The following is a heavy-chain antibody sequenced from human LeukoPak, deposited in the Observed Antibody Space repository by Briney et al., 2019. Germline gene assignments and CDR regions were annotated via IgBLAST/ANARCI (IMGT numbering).Heavy chain of an antibody. J-gene: IGHJ5*01. CDR3: AKSDWFDP. CDR1: GFTFRNYW. Sequence: GESLRLSCATSGFTFRNYWMSWLGQAQGKGLVWVARIKNDGSSASHAESVKGRFTISRDNARSTLFLQMNSLGVDDTAVYYCAKSDWFDPWGRGILVTVSS. CDR2: IKNDGSSA. V-gene: IGHV3-74*01.